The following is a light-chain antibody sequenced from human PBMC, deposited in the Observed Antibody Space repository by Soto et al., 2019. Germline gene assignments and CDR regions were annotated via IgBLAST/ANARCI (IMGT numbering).Light chain of an antibody. CDR1: SNDVGGYDY. V-gene: IGLV2-14*01. CDR3: SSYATSSPYV. Sequence: QYALTQPASVSGSPGHSITISCTGTSNDVGGYDYVSWYQQHPGKAPKLVIYEVSHRPSGISDRFSGSKSGNTASLTISGLQVEDEADYYCSSYATSSPYVFGPGTKLTVL. CDR2: EVS. J-gene: IGLJ1*01.